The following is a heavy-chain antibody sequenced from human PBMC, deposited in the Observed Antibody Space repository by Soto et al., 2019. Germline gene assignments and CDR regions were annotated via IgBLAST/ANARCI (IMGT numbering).Heavy chain of an antibody. CDR3: ARDRYYYDSSGSTVYYYGMDV. V-gene: IGHV3-53*02. Sequence: EVQLVETGGGLIQPGGSLRLSCAASGFTVSSYYMSWVRQAPGKGLEWVSVIYSGGSTYYADSVKGRFTISRDNSKNTLYLQMNSLRAEDTAVYYCARDRYYYDSSGSTVYYYGMDVWGQGTTVTVSS. D-gene: IGHD3-22*01. CDR1: GFTVSSYY. CDR2: IYSGGST. J-gene: IGHJ6*02.